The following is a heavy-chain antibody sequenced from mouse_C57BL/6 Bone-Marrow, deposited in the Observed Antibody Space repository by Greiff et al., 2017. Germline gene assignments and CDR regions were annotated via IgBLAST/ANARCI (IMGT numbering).Heavy chain of an antibody. V-gene: IGHV5-17*01. J-gene: IGHJ2*01. D-gene: IGHD1-1*01. CDR2: ISSGSSTN. CDR1: GFTFSDYG. Sequence: EVQRVESGGGLVKPGGSLKLSCAASGFTFSDYGMHWVRQAPEKGLEWVAYISSGSSTNYYADTVKGRFTISRDKAKNTLFLQMTSLRSEETAMYYCASRAYGDFDYWGQGTTLTVSS. CDR3: ASRAYGDFDY.